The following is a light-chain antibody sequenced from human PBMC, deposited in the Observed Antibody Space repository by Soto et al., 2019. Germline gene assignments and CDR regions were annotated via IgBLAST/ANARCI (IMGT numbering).Light chain of an antibody. CDR3: SSYTSSSTRGHVV. CDR2: DVS. Sequence: QSALTQPASVSGSPGQSITISCTGTSSDVGGYNYVSWYQQHPGKAPKFMIYDVSNRPSGVSNRFSGSKSGNTASLTISGLQAEDGADYYCSSYTSSSTRGHVVFGGGTKLTVL. V-gene: IGLV2-14*01. CDR1: SSDVGGYNY. J-gene: IGLJ2*01.